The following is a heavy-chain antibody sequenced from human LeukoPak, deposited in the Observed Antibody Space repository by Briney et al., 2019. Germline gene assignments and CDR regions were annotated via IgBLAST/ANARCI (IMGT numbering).Heavy chain of an antibody. V-gene: IGHV3-30*04. D-gene: IGHD5-12*01. CDR2: ISYDGSNK. J-gene: IGHJ5*02. Sequence: GGSLRLSCAASGFTFSSYAMHWVRQAPGKGLEWVAVISYDGSNKYYADSVKGRFTISRDNAKNSLYLQMNSLRAEDTAVYYCVRDGWDIVATSNNWFDPWGQGTLVTVSS. CDR3: VRDGWDIVATSNNWFDP. CDR1: GFTFSSYA.